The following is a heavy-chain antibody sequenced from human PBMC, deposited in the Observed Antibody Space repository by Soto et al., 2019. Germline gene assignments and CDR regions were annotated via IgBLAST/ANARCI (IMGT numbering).Heavy chain of an antibody. CDR2: ISGSGGST. V-gene: IGHV3-23*01. CDR1: GFTFSSYA. CDR3: AKDRAPSYDAFDI. Sequence: EVQLFESGGGLVQPGGSLRLSCAASGFTFSSYAMSWVRQAPGKGLEWVSAISGSGGSTYYADSVKGRFTISRDNSKNTLYLKMNNLRAEDTAVYYCAKDRAPSYDAFDIWGQGTMVTVSS. D-gene: IGHD1-26*01. J-gene: IGHJ3*02.